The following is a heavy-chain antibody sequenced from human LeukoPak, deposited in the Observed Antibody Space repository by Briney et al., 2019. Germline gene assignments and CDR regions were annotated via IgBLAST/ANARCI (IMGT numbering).Heavy chain of an antibody. V-gene: IGHV3-30-3*01. CDR3: VKDRTGTYTLDY. J-gene: IGHJ4*02. CDR2: ISDDGSRQ. CDR1: GFTFSNYT. Sequence: GMSLRLSCAATGFTFSNYTIHWGRQAPGKGLEWVAFISDDGSRQHYADSVKGRFTISRDNSKNTLNLQMNSLRAEDTAVYYCVKDRTGTYTLDYWGQGTLVTVSS. D-gene: IGHD3-10*01.